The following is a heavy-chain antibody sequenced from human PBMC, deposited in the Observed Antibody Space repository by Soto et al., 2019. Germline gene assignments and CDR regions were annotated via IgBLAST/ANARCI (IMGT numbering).Heavy chain of an antibody. J-gene: IGHJ4*02. CDR2: TNQDGSEK. V-gene: IGHV3-7*04. CDR3: SGGVGDAF. Sequence: EVHLVESGGGLVQTGGSLRLSCAISESTVRRDWMNWVRQAPGKGLEWVAHTNQDGSEKYYVDSVKGRFTISRDNAKNSLYLQMNRLRAGDTAMYYCSGGVGDAFWGQGTLVTVSS. CDR1: ESTVRRDW. D-gene: IGHD1-26*01.